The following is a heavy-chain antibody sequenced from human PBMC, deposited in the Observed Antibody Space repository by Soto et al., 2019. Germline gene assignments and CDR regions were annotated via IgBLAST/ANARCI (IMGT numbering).Heavy chain of an antibody. Sequence: QVQLQESGPGLVKPSGTLSLTCAVSGGSISSSXXXXXXRXPPGKGLEWIGEIYXSGSTNYNPSLKSRVTISVDKSKNQFSLKLSSVTAADTAVYYCARVGYGDYLPFDYWGQGTLVTVSS. CDR2: IYXSGST. V-gene: IGHV4-4*02. J-gene: IGHJ4*02. CDR1: GGSISSSXX. D-gene: IGHD4-17*01. CDR3: ARVGYGDYLPFDY.